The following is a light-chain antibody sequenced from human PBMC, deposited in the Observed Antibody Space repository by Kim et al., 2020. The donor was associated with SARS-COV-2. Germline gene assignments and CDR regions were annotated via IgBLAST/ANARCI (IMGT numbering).Light chain of an antibody. CDR3: QQANSFPLT. CDR2: GAS. V-gene: IGKV1-12*01. J-gene: IGKJ4*01. CDR1: QGISTW. Sequence: DIQMAQSPSSVSASVGDRVTITCRASQGISTWVVWYQQRPGKAPDLLIYGASTLQKGVPSRFSGGGSGTDFTLTISSLQPEDFATYYCQQANSFPLTFAGGTKVDIK.